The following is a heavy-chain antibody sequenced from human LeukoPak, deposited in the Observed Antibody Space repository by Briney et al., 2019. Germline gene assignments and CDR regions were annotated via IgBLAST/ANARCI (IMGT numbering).Heavy chain of an antibody. J-gene: IGHJ4*02. CDR1: GFTFSDYY. CDR2: ISSSGSTI. D-gene: IGHD3-10*01. Sequence: SGGSLRLSCAASGFTFSDYYMSWIRQAPGKGLEWVSYISSSGSTIYYADSVKGRFTISRDNSKNTLYLQMNSLRAEDTAVYYCAKDRYGSVWVPFDYWGQGTLVTVSS. V-gene: IGHV3-11*01. CDR3: AKDRYGSVWVPFDY.